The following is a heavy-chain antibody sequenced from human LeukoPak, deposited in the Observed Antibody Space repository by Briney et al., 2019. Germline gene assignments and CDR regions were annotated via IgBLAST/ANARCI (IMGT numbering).Heavy chain of an antibody. Sequence: GASVKVSCKASGYTFTGYYMHWVRQAPGQGLEWMGWINPNSGGTNYAQNFQGWVTMTRDTSISTAYMELSRLTSDDTAVYYCARGTGRVVGITTASLDYGGQGTLVTVS. D-gene: IGHD2-2*01. CDR2: INPNSGGT. CDR3: ARGTGRVVGITTASLDY. V-gene: IGHV1-2*04. CDR1: GYTFTGYY. J-gene: IGHJ4*02.